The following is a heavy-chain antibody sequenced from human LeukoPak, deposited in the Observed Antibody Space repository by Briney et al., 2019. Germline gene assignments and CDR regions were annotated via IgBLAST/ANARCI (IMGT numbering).Heavy chain of an antibody. V-gene: IGHV1-46*01. Sequence: ASVKVSCKASGYTFTSYYMHWVRQTPGQGLEWMGIINPSGGSTSYAQKFQSRVTMTRDMSTSTVYMELSSLRSEDTAVYYCARYRSVPAAASDAFDIWGQGTMVTVSS. J-gene: IGHJ3*02. CDR2: INPSGGST. CDR3: ARYRSVPAAASDAFDI. D-gene: IGHD2-2*01. CDR1: GYTFTSYY.